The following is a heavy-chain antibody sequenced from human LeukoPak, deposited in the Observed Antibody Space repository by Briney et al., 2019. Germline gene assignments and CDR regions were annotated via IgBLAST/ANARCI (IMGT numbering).Heavy chain of an antibody. CDR3: AREDDPEAFDI. Sequence: PGGSLRLSCAASGFTVSSNYMSWVRQAPGKGLEWVSVIYSGGSTYYADSVKGRFTISRDNSKNTLYLQMNSLRAEDTAVYYCAREDDPEAFDIWGQGTMVTVSS. V-gene: IGHV3-66*01. J-gene: IGHJ3*02. CDR2: IYSGGST. CDR1: GFTVSSNY.